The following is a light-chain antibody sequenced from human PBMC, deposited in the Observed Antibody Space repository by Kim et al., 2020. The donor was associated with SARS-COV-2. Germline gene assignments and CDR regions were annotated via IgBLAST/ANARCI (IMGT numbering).Light chain of an antibody. CDR3: LQDSTYTIT. V-gene: IGKV1-17*01. CDR2: GAS. Sequence: VSVREIVSITCRVRQDIVNDLGWYQQNPGRGPKCLSYGASSLKNWLLARFSGTISGTEFNLTFSSVHPEDFATKFCLQDSTYTITFVQGTRLLI. CDR1: QDIVND. J-gene: IGKJ5*01.